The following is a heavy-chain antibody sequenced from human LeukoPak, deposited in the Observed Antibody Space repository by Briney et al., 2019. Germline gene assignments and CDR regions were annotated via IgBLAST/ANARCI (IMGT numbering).Heavy chain of an antibody. CDR2: IVVGSGNT. Sequence: SVKDSCKASGFTFTSSAVQWVRQACGQRLEWIGWIVVGSGNTNYAQKFQERVTITRDMSTSTAYMELSSLRSEDTAVYYGAADPYDYGDYVLGYWGQGTLVTVSS. CDR3: AADPYDYGDYVLGY. V-gene: IGHV1-58*01. J-gene: IGHJ4*02. D-gene: IGHD4-17*01. CDR1: GFTFTSSA.